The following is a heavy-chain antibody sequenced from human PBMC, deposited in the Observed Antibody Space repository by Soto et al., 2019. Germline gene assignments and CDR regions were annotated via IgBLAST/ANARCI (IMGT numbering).Heavy chain of an antibody. J-gene: IGHJ6*02. Sequence: QVQLRESGPGLVKPSGTLSLTCAVSGDSISTSNWWSWVRQPPGKGLEWIGEIFHGGSANYNPSLKSRVSVSVDKSKNHFSLRLSSVTAADTAMYYCARMPRVQGGDYYGMDVWGQGTTVTVS. CDR2: IFHGGSA. CDR3: ARMPRVQGGDYYGMDV. V-gene: IGHV4-4*02. D-gene: IGHD2-21*01. CDR1: GDSISTSNW.